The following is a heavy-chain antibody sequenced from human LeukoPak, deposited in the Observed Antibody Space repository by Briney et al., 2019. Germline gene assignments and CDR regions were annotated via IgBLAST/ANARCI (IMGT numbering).Heavy chain of an antibody. CDR2: INHSGST. D-gene: IGHD6-13*01. Sequence: SETLSLTCAVYGGSFSGYYWSWIRQPPGKGLEWIGEINHSGSTNYNPSLKSRVTISVDTSKNQFSLKLSSVTAADTAVYYRARGGPGYSSSWHRGYFDYWGQGTLVTVSS. CDR3: ARGGPGYSSSWHRGYFDY. CDR1: GGSFSGYY. V-gene: IGHV4-34*01. J-gene: IGHJ4*02.